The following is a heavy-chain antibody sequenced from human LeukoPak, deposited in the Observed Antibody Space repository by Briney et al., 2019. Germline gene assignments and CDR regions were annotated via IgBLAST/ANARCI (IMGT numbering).Heavy chain of an antibody. D-gene: IGHD4-17*01. CDR2: ISSSSSYI. Sequence: GGSLRLSCAASGFTFSSYSMNWVRQAPGKGLEWVSSISSSSSYIYYADSVKGRFTISRDNSKNSLYLQMNSLRAEDTAVYYCARDRLRTAFDIWGQGTMVTVSS. J-gene: IGHJ3*02. CDR3: ARDRLRTAFDI. V-gene: IGHV3-21*01. CDR1: GFTFSSYS.